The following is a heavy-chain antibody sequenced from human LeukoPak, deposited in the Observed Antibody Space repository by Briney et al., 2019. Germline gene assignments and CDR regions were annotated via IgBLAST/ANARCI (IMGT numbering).Heavy chain of an antibody. D-gene: IGHD3-16*01. V-gene: IGHV1-2*02. Sequence: ASVNVSCKASGYTFTDYDIYWVRQAPGQGLEYMGWLNPNSGVTTYAQKFQGRVTMTRDTSISTACMELSRLRSDDTAIYYCAREFLGGKGCLDPWGQGTLVTVSS. J-gene: IGHJ5*02. CDR1: GYTFTDYD. CDR2: LNPNSGVT. CDR3: AREFLGGKGCLDP.